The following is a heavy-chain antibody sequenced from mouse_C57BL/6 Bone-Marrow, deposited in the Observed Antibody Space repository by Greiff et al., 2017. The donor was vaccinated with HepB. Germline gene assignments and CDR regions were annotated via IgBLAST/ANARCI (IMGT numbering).Heavy chain of an antibody. CDR3: ARHRGEGNYFDY. D-gene: IGHD2-14*01. Sequence: DVHLVESGGGLVQPGGSLKLSCAASGFTFSDYYMYWVRQTPEKRLEWVAYISNGGGSTYYPDTVKGRFTISRDNAKNTLYLQMSRLKSEDTAMYYCARHRGEGNYFDYWGQGTTLTVSS. J-gene: IGHJ2*01. CDR2: ISNGGGST. CDR1: GFTFSDYY. V-gene: IGHV5-12*01.